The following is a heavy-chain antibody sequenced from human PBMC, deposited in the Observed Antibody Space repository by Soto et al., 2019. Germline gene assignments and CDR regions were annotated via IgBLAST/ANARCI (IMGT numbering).Heavy chain of an antibody. D-gene: IGHD1-26*01. CDR3: ATANNTSPFDF. J-gene: IGHJ4*02. Sequence: ASVKVSSKDSGFKFADSWVQWGRQARGQRLECIGRIVVDSGNTKYAQRFTEIVTISWDMSTTTAFMELRSLRSEATAVYYCATANNTSPFDFWGLGTLVTVSS. CDR2: IVVDSGNT. V-gene: IGHV1-58*01. CDR1: GFKFADSW.